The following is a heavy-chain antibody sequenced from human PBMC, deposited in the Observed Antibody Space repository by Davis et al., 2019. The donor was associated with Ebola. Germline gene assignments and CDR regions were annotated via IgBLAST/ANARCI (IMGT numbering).Heavy chain of an antibody. V-gene: IGHV3-21*04. D-gene: IGHD5/OR15-5a*01. CDR3: AKDTSNVWFDV. J-gene: IGHJ3*01. Sequence: GGSLRPSCAASGFTFSSYSMNWVRQAPGKGLEWVSSISSSSSYIYYADSVKGRFTISRDNAKNSLYLQMNSLRVEDTAIYYCAKDTSNVWFDVWGQGTMATVSS. CDR2: ISSSSSYI. CDR1: GFTFSSYS.